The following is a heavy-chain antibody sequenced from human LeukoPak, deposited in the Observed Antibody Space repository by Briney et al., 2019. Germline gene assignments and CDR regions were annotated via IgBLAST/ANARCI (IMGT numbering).Heavy chain of an antibody. V-gene: IGHV3-7*01. CDR2: IKPDGSEE. J-gene: IGHJ4*02. D-gene: IGHD6-19*01. Sequence: PGGSLRLSCAASGLIFSKYWMTWVRQAPGKGLEWVASIKPDGSEEYYLDSVKGRLTISRDNARDSLYLQMNSLRDDDTSVYFCARDASALYWGRGTLVTVSS. CDR1: GLIFSKYW. CDR3: ARDASALY.